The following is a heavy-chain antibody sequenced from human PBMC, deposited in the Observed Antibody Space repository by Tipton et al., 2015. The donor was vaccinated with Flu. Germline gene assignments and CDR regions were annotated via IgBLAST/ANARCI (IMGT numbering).Heavy chain of an antibody. CDR1: GDSMGTYS. CDR3: TRDPSSTLTATRFDP. V-gene: IGHV4-59*12. CDR2: TTYSGTT. J-gene: IGHJ5*02. D-gene: IGHD2-21*02. Sequence: TLSFTCTVSGDSMGTYSWSWIRQPPGKGLEWIGYTTYSGTTSYNPSLQSRVSISIDTSKNQFSLKLSSVTAADTAVYYCTRDPSSTLTATRFDPWGQGTLVTVSS.